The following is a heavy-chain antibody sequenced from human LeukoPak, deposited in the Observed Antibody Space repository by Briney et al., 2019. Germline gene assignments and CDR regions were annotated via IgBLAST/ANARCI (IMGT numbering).Heavy chain of an antibody. CDR3: ARGRRFGEIGY. J-gene: IGHJ4*02. CDR1: GGSISSSSYY. Sequence: SETLSLTCTVSGGSISSSSYYWGCIRQPPGKGLEWIGSIYYSGSTYYNPSLKSRVTISVDTSKNQFSLKLSSVTAADTAVYYCARGRRFGEIGYWGQGTLVTVSS. CDR2: IYYSGST. D-gene: IGHD3-10*01. V-gene: IGHV4-39*07.